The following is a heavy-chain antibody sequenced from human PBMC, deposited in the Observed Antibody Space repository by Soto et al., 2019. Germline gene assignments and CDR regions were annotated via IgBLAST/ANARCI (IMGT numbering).Heavy chain of an antibody. D-gene: IGHD3-22*01. V-gene: IGHV4-30-4*01. J-gene: IGHJ5*02. CDR1: GGSISSGDYY. Sequence: SEILSLTXTVSGGSISSGDYYWSWIRQPPGKGLEWIGYIYYSGSTYYNPSLKSRVTISVDTSKNQFSLKLSSVTAADTAVYYCAREDSSGYYRAWGQGTLVTVSS. CDR2: IYYSGST. CDR3: AREDSSGYYRA.